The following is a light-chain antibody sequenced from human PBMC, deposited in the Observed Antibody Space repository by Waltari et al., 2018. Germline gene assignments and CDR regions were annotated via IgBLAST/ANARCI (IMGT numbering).Light chain of an antibody. CDR3: QEYDSLPVT. CDR1: QSVKNN. Sequence: DIQMTQSPSTLSAYVGDRVIITCRASQSVKNNLAWYQQKPGKAPKVLVHKSSRLESGVPSRFSGSGYGTEFTLTISSLQPDDFETYYCQEYDSLPVTFGGGTKVEIK. J-gene: IGKJ4*01. CDR2: KSS. V-gene: IGKV1-5*03.